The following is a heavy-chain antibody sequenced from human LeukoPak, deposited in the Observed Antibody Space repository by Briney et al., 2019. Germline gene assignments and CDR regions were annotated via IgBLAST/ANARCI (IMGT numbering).Heavy chain of an antibody. CDR2: ISAYNLNT. Sequence: GASVKVSCKASGYTFTSYGISWVRQAPGQGLEWMGWISAYNLNTKYAQKLQGRVTMTTDTSTSTAYMELRSLRSDDTAVYYCARQQDGITGTWGLYYYYMDVWGKGTTVTVSS. J-gene: IGHJ6*03. D-gene: IGHD1-7*01. CDR3: ARQQDGITGTWGLYYYYMDV. CDR1: GYTFTSYG. V-gene: IGHV1-18*01.